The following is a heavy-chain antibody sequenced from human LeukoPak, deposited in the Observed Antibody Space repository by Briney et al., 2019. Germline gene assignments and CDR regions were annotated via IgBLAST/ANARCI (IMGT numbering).Heavy chain of an antibody. Sequence: SQTLSLTCTVSGGSISSNSYYWGWIRQPPGKGLEWIGSIYYNGRTYYNPSLKSRVTISVDTSKNHFSLKLTSVTAADTAVYYCAEGYGDYASRFDSWGQGTLVTVSS. D-gene: IGHD4-17*01. J-gene: IGHJ4*02. V-gene: IGHV4-39*02. CDR2: IYYNGRT. CDR1: GGSISSNSYY. CDR3: AEGYGDYASRFDS.